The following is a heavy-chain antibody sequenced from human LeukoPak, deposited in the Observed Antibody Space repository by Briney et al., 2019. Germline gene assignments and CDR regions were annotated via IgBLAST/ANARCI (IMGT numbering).Heavy chain of an antibody. CDR2: MNPNSGNT. Sequence: ASVKVSCKASGYTFTSYDINWVRQATGQGLEWMGWMNPNSGNTGYAQKFQGRLTITRNTSISTAYMELSSLRSDDTAVYYCARGPDILTGYIHFDYWGQGTLVTVSS. V-gene: IGHV1-8*03. CDR3: ARGPDILTGYIHFDY. D-gene: IGHD3-9*01. J-gene: IGHJ4*02. CDR1: GYTFTSYD.